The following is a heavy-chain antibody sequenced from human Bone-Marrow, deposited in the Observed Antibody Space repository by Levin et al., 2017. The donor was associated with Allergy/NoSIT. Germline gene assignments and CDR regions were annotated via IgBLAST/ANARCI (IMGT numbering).Heavy chain of an antibody. J-gene: IGHJ6*02. V-gene: IGHV3-74*01. Sequence: GGSLRLSCAASGFTFRSYWMHWVRQAPGKGLVWVSRINSDGTTTTYADSVKGRFIISRDNVKNTLYLQVNSLRAEDTAVYYCARPIAVSGSTPYYCGLDVWGQGTTVTVSS. CDR3: ARPIAVSGSTPYYCGLDV. CDR2: INSDGTTT. CDR1: GFTFRSYW. D-gene: IGHD6-19*01.